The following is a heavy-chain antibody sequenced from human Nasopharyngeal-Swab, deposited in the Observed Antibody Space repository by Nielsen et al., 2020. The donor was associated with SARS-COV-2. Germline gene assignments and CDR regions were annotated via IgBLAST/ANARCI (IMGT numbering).Heavy chain of an antibody. CDR2: ISYDGSNK. Sequence: GESLKISCVASGFTFSSYGMHWVRQAPGKGLEWVAVISYDGSNKYYADSVKGRFTISRDNSKNTLYLQMNSLRAEDTAVYYCAKAGTAAGFDYWGQGTLVTVSS. V-gene: IGHV3-30*18. D-gene: IGHD6-13*01. J-gene: IGHJ4*02. CDR3: AKAGTAAGFDY. CDR1: GFTFSSYG.